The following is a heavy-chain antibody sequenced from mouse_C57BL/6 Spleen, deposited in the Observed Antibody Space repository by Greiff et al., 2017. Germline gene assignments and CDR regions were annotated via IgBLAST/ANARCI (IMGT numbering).Heavy chain of an antibody. Sequence: QVQLQQSGAELVKPGASVKLSCKASGYTFTEYTIHWVKQRSGQGLEWIGWFYPGSGSIKYNEKFKDKATLTADKSSSTVYMELSRLTSEDSAVYFCARHEDYYGSSYSYYFDYWGQGTTLTVSS. J-gene: IGHJ2*01. D-gene: IGHD1-1*01. CDR2: FYPGSGSI. CDR3: ARHEDYYGSSYSYYFDY. V-gene: IGHV1-62-2*01. CDR1: GYTFTEYT.